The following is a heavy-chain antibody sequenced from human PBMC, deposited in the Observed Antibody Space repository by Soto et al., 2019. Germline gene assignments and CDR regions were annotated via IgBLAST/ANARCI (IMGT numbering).Heavy chain of an antibody. CDR2: IIPIFDTA. V-gene: IGHV1-69*12. CDR3: ASHGITGTWVYYYGMDV. D-gene: IGHD1-7*01. Sequence: QVQLVQSGAEVKKPGSSVKVSCKASGGTFSSYAISWVRQAPGQGLEWMGGIIPIFDTADYAQKFQVRVTITAEESPSKAYMALSRLRSEDTAVYYCASHGITGTWVYYYGMDVWGQGTTVTVSS. CDR1: GGTFSSYA. J-gene: IGHJ6*02.